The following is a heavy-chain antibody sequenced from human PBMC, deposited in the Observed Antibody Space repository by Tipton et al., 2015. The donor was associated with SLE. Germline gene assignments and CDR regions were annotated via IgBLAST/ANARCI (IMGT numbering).Heavy chain of an antibody. V-gene: IGHV4-59*12. CDR1: GGSISSYY. CDR3: ARDVGGYNTGWFPCYFDY. J-gene: IGHJ4*02. Sequence: TLSLTCTVSGGSISSYYWSWIRQPPGKGLEWIGYIYYSGSTNYNPSVKSRLTISVDTSKNQFFLKLSSVTAADTAVYYCARDVGGYNTGWFPCYFDYWGQGTLVTVSS. D-gene: IGHD2-8*02. CDR2: IYYSGST.